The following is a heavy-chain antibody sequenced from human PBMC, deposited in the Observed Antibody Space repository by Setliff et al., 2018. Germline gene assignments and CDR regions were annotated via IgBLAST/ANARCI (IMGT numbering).Heavy chain of an antibody. D-gene: IGHD3-16*02. CDR2: INPNSGGT. Sequence: GASVKASCKASGYTFTGYYMHWVRQAPGQGLEWMGRINPNSGGTNYARKFQGRVTMTRDTSISTAYMELSRLRSDDTAVYYCARVKAPALYYYMDVWGKGTTVTVSS. V-gene: IGHV1-2*06. J-gene: IGHJ6*03. CDR1: GYTFTGYY. CDR3: ARVKAPALYYYMDV.